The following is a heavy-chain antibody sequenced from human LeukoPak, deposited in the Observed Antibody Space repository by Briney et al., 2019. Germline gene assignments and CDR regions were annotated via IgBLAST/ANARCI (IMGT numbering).Heavy chain of an antibody. J-gene: IGHJ3*02. CDR3: ARERGYADAMGAFDI. CDR1: GGSFSGYY. D-gene: IGHD2-2*01. V-gene: IGHV4-34*01. CDR2: INHSGST. Sequence: PSETLSLTCAVYGGSFSGYYWSWIRQPPGKGLEWIGEINHSGSTNYNPSLKSRVTISVDTSKNQFSLKLSSVTAADTAVYYCARERGYADAMGAFDIWGQGTMVTVSS.